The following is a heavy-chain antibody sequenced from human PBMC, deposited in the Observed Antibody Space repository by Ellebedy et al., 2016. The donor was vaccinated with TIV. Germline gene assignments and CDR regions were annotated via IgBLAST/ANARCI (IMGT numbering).Heavy chain of an antibody. CDR1: GFSISAYW. V-gene: IGHV3-7*03. D-gene: IGHD3-10*01. J-gene: IGHJ4*02. CDR3: ARVVYGSGKYPYIDY. Sequence: GESLKISCEASGFSISAYWMTWVRQAPGKGLEWVANIKQDGSETYYVDSVKGRFTISRDNAKNSLYLQMNSLRAEGTAVYDCARVVYGSGKYPYIDYWGQGTLVTVSS. CDR2: IKQDGSET.